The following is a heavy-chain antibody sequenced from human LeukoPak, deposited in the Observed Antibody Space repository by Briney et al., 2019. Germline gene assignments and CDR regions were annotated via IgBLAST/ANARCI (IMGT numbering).Heavy chain of an antibody. D-gene: IGHD6-13*01. J-gene: IGHJ5*02. CDR3: ASASSSWYNWFDP. CDR2: INHSGST. CDR1: GGSFSGYY. Sequence: SETLSLTCAVYGGSFSGYYWSWIRQPPGKGLEWIGEINHSGSTNYNPSLKSRVTISVDTSKNQFSLKLSSVTAADTAVYYCASASSSWYNWFDPWGQGNLVTVSS. V-gene: IGHV4-34*01.